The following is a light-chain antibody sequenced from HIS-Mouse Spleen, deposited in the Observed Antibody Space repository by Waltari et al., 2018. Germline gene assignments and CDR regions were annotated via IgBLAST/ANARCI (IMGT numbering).Light chain of an antibody. Sequence: SYELTQPPSVSVSPGQTARITCSGDALPKKYAYWYRQKSGQAPVLVIYEDSKRPSGIPAGISGSSSGTMATLTIRGAQVEDEADYYCYATDSSGNHRVFGGATKLTVL. CDR3: YATDSSGNHRV. CDR1: ALPKKY. J-gene: IGLJ2*01. CDR2: EDS. V-gene: IGLV3-10*01.